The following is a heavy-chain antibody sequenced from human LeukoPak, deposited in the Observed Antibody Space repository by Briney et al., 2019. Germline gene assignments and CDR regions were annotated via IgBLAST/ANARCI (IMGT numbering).Heavy chain of an antibody. J-gene: IGHJ5*02. Sequence: GGSLRLSCAASGFTFSNYWMHWVRQAPGKGLVWVSRINTDGSSTSYVGSVKGRFTISRDTSRSTLYLQMNRLRLEDTAVYYCAKDLMRDRWFGESWGQGTLVTVSS. CDR2: INTDGSST. D-gene: IGHD3-10*01. V-gene: IGHV3-74*01. CDR3: AKDLMRDRWFGES. CDR1: GFTFSNYW.